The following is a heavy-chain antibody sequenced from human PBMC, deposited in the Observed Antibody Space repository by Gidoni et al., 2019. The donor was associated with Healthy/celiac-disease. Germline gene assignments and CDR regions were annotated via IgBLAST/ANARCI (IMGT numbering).Heavy chain of an antibody. V-gene: IGHV3-21*01. J-gene: IGHJ4*02. Sequence: CPASGFTFSSYSMNWVRQAPGKGLEWVSSISSSSSYIYYADSVKGRFTISRDNAKNSLYLQMNSLRAEDTAVYYCARDSRGSLFDYWGQGTLVTVSS. D-gene: IGHD5-12*01. CDR1: GFTFSSYS. CDR3: ARDSRGSLFDY. CDR2: ISSSSSYI.